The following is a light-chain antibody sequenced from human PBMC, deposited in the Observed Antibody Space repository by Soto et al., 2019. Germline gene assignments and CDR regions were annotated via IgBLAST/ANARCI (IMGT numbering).Light chain of an antibody. CDR3: CSYAGSSTYV. Sequence: QSFLTQPASWSGSPGQSITISCTGTSSDVGSYNLVSWYQQHPGKAPKLMIYEGSKRPSGVSNRFSGSKSGNTASLTISGLQAEDEADYYCCSYAGSSTYVFGNGTKSPS. CDR1: SSDVGSYNL. J-gene: IGLJ1*01. V-gene: IGLV2-23*01. CDR2: EGS.